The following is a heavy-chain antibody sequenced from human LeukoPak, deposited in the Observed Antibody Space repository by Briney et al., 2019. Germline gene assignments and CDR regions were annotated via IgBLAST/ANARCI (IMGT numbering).Heavy chain of an antibody. CDR1: GGSISSGGYY. D-gene: IGHD2-2*01. CDR2: IYYSGST. V-gene: IGHV4-31*03. J-gene: IGHJ6*02. Sequence: SETLSLTCTVSGGSISSGGYYWSWIRQHPGKGLEWIGYIYYSGSTYYNPSLKSRVTISVDTSKNQFSLKLSSVTAADTAVYYCARGAGYCSSTSCQNYYYYYGMDVWGRGTTVTVSS. CDR3: ARGAGYCSSTSCQNYYYYYGMDV.